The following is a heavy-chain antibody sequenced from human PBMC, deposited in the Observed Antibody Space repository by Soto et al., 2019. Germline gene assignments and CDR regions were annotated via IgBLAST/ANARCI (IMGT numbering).Heavy chain of an antibody. Sequence: QVQLVESGGGVVQPGRSLRLSCAASGFTFSSYVMHWVRQAPGKGLEWVAVISYDGNNKYYADSVKGRFTISRDNSKXTXSXQXXSLRAQDTAVYYCARAGCDGGRCYTLGGLRHGMDVWGQGTTVTVSS. V-gene: IGHV3-30-3*01. J-gene: IGHJ6*02. CDR2: ISYDGNNK. D-gene: IGHD2-15*01. CDR3: ARAGCDGGRCYTLGGLRHGMDV. CDR1: GFTFSSYV.